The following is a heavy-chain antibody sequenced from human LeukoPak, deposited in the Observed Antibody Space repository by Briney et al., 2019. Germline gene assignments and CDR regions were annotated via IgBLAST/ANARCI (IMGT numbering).Heavy chain of an antibody. CDR2: IYPGDSDT. J-gene: IGHJ4*02. CDR1: GYSFTRYW. V-gene: IGHV5-51*01. CDR3: ARHQVEDSSEFDY. D-gene: IGHD3-22*01. Sequence: GESLKISCKGSGYSFTRYWIGWVRQMPGKGLEWMGIIYPGDSDTRYSPSFQGQVTISADKSISTAYLQWSSLKASDTAMYYCARHQVEDSSEFDYWGQGTLVTVSS.